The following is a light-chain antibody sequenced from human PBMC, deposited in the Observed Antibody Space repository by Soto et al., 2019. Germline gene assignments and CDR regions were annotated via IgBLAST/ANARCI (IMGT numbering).Light chain of an antibody. V-gene: IGLV2-14*01. J-gene: IGLJ2*01. Sequence: QSALTQPASVSGSPGQSITISCTGTSSDVGAYNYVSWYRQHPGKAPKLIIYEVSNRPSGVSNRFSGSKSGNTASLTISGLQAEDEADYFCSSYASSSTLVLFGGGTKLTVL. CDR3: SSYASSSTLVL. CDR1: SSDVGAYNY. CDR2: EVS.